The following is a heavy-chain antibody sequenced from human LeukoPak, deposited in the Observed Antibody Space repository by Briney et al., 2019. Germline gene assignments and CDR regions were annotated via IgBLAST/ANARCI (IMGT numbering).Heavy chain of an antibody. Sequence: SETLSLTCAVYGESFSGYYWTWIRQAPGKGLEWIGEINHSGSANYNPSLKSRVTISADTSKNQFSLKMRSVTAADTAVYYCARAPETVAIDYWGQGTLVTVSS. CDR3: ARAPETVAIDY. CDR2: INHSGSA. D-gene: IGHD5-12*01. J-gene: IGHJ4*02. CDR1: GESFSGYY. V-gene: IGHV4-34*01.